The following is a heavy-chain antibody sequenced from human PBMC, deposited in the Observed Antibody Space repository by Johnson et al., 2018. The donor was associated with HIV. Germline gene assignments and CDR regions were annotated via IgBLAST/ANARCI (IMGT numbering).Heavy chain of an antibody. Sequence: VQLVESGGGLIQPGGSLRLSCAASGFTVSSNYMSWVRQAPGKGLEWVSVIYSGGTTYYADSVKGRFTISRDNSKNTLYLQMNSLRDEDTAVYYCARACRDGYTCDAFDIWGQGTAVTVSS. J-gene: IGHJ3*02. V-gene: IGHV3-53*01. CDR2: IYSGGTT. CDR1: GFTVSSNY. CDR3: ARACRDGYTCDAFDI. D-gene: IGHD5-24*01.